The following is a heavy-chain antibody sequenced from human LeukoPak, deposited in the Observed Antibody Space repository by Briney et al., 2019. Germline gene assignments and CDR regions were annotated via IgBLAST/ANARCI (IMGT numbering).Heavy chain of an antibody. CDR1: GGSISSSSYY. J-gene: IGHJ5*02. D-gene: IGHD3-3*01. CDR3: ARDRGAYYDFWSGYYLTTRWFDP. V-gene: IGHV4-39*07. Sequence: SETLSLTCTVSGGSISSSSYYWGWIRQPPGRGLEWIGSIYYSGSTYYNPSLKSRVTISVDTSKNQFSLKLSSVTAADTAVYYCARDRGAYYDFWSGYYLTTRWFDPWGQGTLVTVSS. CDR2: IYYSGST.